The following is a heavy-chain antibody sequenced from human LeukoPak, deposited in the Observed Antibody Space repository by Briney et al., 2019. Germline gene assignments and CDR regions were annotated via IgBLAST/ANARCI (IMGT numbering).Heavy chain of an antibody. V-gene: IGHV3-15*01. CDR2: IKSKTDGGTT. D-gene: IGHD6-19*01. J-gene: IGHJ6*04. CDR1: GFTFTNAW. Sequence: PGGSLRLSCAASGFTFTNAWMSWVRQAPGKGLEWVGRIKSKTDGGTTDYAAPVKGRFTISRDDTKNTLYRQMNSLRAEDTAVYYCATLSGLWSSGWAGGYYGMDVWGKGTTVTVSS. CDR3: ATLSGLWSSGWAGGYYGMDV.